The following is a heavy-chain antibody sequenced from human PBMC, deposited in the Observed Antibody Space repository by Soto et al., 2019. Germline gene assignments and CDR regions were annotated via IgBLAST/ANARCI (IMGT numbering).Heavy chain of an antibody. Sequence: GGSLRLSCAASGFTFSSYAMSWVRQAPGKGLEWVSAISGSGGSTYYADSVKGRFTISRDNSKNTLYLQMNSLRAEDTAVYYCAKDLLGGSVSLLNWFDPWGQGTLVTVSS. CDR2: ISGSGGST. J-gene: IGHJ5*02. D-gene: IGHD3-10*01. CDR1: GFTFSSYA. V-gene: IGHV3-23*01. CDR3: AKDLLGGSVSLLNWFDP.